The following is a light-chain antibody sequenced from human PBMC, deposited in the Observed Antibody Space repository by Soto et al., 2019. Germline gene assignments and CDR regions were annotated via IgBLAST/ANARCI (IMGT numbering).Light chain of an antibody. CDR1: QSVDTM. Sequence: IVLTQSPATLSSSAGERVTLSCRASQSVDTMVAWYQQQVGRTPSHLMYETSNRATGVPARFSGSGSGTDFTLTISRLEPEGFAIYFCQVRTDWSPFKYTFGQGTKLEVK. CDR2: ETS. J-gene: IGKJ2*01. V-gene: IGKV3-11*01. CDR3: QVRTDWSPFKYT.